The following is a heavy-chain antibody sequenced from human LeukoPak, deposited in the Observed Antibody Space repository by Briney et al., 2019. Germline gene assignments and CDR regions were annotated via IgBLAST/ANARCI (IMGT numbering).Heavy chain of an antibody. D-gene: IGHD3-3*01. V-gene: IGHV4-4*07. J-gene: IGHJ5*02. Sequence: SETLSLTCTVSGGSISSYYWSWIRQPAGKGLEWIGRIYTSGSTNYNPSLKSRVTMSVDTSMNQFSLKLSSVTAADTAVYYCARDTQQDFWSGYYTWFDPWGQGTLVTVSS. CDR2: IYTSGST. CDR3: ARDTQQDFWSGYYTWFDP. CDR1: GGSISSYY.